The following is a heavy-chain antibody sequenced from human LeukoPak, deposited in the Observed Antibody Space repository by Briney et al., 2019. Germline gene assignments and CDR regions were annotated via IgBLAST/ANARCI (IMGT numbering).Heavy chain of an antibody. V-gene: IGHV3-30*02. D-gene: IGHD1-26*01. Sequence: SLRLSXAASGFTFSDFAMHWVRQAPGKGLEWVGFIRYDGSYKYYADSVKGRFTISRDNSKNTLYVQMNSLRGEDTAVYYCAKQEGATAYFDYWGQGTLVTVSS. CDR3: AKQEGATAYFDY. CDR2: IRYDGSYK. CDR1: GFTFSDFA. J-gene: IGHJ4*02.